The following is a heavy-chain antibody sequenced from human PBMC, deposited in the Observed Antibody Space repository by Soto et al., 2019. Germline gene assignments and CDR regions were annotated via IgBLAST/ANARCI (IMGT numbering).Heavy chain of an antibody. Sequence: SGPTLVNPTQTLTLTCTFSGFSLSTSGMCVSWIRQPPGKALEWLALIDWDDDKYYSTSLKTRLTISKDTSKNQVVLTMTNMDPVDTATYYCARIRVYSYGSDAFDIWGQGTMVTVSS. CDR3: ARIRVYSYGSDAFDI. V-gene: IGHV2-70*01. D-gene: IGHD5-18*01. J-gene: IGHJ3*02. CDR1: GFSLSTSGMC. CDR2: IDWDDDK.